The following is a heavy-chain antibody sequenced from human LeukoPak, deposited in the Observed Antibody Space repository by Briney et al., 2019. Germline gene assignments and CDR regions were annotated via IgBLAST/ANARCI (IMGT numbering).Heavy chain of an antibody. Sequence: ASVNVSCKASGYTFTGYYMHWVRQAPGQGLEWMGWINPNSGGTNYAQKFQGRVTMTRDTSISTAYMELSRLRSDDTAVYYCARVESITMVRGVISSAFDIWGQGTMVTVSS. CDR2: INPNSGGT. V-gene: IGHV1-2*02. CDR3: ARVESITMVRGVISSAFDI. J-gene: IGHJ3*02. D-gene: IGHD3-10*01. CDR1: GYTFTGYY.